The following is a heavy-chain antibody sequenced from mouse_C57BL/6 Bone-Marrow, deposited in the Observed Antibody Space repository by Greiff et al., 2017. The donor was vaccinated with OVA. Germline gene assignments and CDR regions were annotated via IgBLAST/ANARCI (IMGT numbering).Heavy chain of an antibody. CDR2: IWTGGGT. D-gene: IGHD1-1*01. CDR1: GFSLTSYA. Sequence: VQGVESGPGLVAPSQSLSITCTVSGFSLTSYAISWVRQPPGKGLEWLGVIWTGGGTNYNSALKSRLSISKDNSKSQVFLKMNSLQTDDTARYYCALYYYGSSSAWFAYWGQGTLVTVSA. J-gene: IGHJ3*01. CDR3: ALYYYGSSSAWFAY. V-gene: IGHV2-9-1*01.